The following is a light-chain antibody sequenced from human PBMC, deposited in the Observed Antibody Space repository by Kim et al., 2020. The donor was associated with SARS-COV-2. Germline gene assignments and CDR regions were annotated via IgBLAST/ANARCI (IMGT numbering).Light chain of an antibody. Sequence: SVSVGDSVTIPYRSTQGNRNYLSWYQQNPGKIPNLLIYAASTWQSGLPSRFSGSGSGTDFTLTISSLQPEDVATYYCQKYDSAPRTFGQETKLEI. CDR3: QKYDSAPRT. CDR2: AAS. CDR1: QGNRNY. V-gene: IGKV1-27*01. J-gene: IGKJ2*01.